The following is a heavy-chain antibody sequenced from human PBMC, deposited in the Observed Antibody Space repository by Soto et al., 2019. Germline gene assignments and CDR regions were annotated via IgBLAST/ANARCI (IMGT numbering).Heavy chain of an antibody. CDR2: ISTSGSTI. Sequence: EVQLVESGGGLVQPGGSLRLSCAASGFSFNTYEMNWVRQPPGKGLEWVSYISTSGSTIYYADSVKGRFTISRDNGKNSLYLQMNSLRAEDTAVYYCAYGGSCDYWGQGTQVTVSS. CDR1: GFSFNTYE. D-gene: IGHD1-26*01. V-gene: IGHV3-48*03. CDR3: AYGGSCDY. J-gene: IGHJ4*02.